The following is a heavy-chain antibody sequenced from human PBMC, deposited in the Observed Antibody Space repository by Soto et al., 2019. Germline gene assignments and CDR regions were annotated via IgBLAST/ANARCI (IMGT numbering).Heavy chain of an antibody. Sequence: ASVKVSCKASGGTFSSYAISWVRQAPGQGLEWMGGINPSGGSTSYAQKFQGRVTMTRDTSTSTVYMELSSLRSEDTAVYYCASRYQGTTEDGMDVWGQGTTVTVSS. D-gene: IGHD1-7*01. V-gene: IGHV1-46*01. CDR2: INPSGGST. J-gene: IGHJ6*02. CDR1: GGTFSSYA. CDR3: ASRYQGTTEDGMDV.